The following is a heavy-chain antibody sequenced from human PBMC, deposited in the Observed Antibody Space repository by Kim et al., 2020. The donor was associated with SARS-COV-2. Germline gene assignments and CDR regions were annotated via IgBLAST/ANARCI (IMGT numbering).Heavy chain of an antibody. Sequence: GGSLRLSCAASGFTFSSYAMHWVRQAPGKGLEWVAVISYDGSNKYYADSVKGRFTISRDNSKNTLYLQMNSLRAEDTAVYYCAREAAVAGNFDYWGQGTLVTVSS. V-gene: IGHV3-30*04. D-gene: IGHD6-19*01. CDR2: ISYDGSNK. J-gene: IGHJ4*02. CDR3: AREAAVAGNFDY. CDR1: GFTFSSYA.